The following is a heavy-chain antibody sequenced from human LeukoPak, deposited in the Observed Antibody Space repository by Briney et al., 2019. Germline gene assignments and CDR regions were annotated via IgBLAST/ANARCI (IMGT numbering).Heavy chain of an antibody. CDR3: ARARPSMWIDY. CDR1: GFTFSSYA. CDR2: ISYDGSDK. Sequence: GGSLRLSCAASGFTFSSYAMYWDRQAPGKGLEWVAVISYDGSDKFYADSVKGRFTISRDSSKNTLYLQMNSLRPEDTAVYYCARARPSMWIDYWGQGTLVTVSS. J-gene: IGHJ4*02. V-gene: IGHV3-30*04. D-gene: IGHD5-12*01.